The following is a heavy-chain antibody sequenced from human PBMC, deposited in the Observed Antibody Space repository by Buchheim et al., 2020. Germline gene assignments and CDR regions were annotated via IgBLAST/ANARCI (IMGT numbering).Heavy chain of an antibody. V-gene: IGHV3-30*03. CDR1: GLTFSSYG. Sequence: QVQLVESGGGVVQPGRSLRLSCAASGLTFSSYGMHWVSQAPGKGLEWVAVISYDENNKYYADSVKGRVTISIDNSKNKLYLQMNSLRAEDTAVYYCATVTTFDYWGQGTL. D-gene: IGHD4-17*01. CDR3: ATVTTFDY. CDR2: ISYDENNK. J-gene: IGHJ4*02.